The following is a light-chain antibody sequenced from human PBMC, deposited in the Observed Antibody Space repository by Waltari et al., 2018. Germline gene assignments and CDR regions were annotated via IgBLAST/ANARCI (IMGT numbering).Light chain of an antibody. CDR2: AAS. J-gene: IGKJ4*01. Sequence: DIQMTQSPSSLSASVGDRVTITCRASQSLNTYLNWYQQKPGKAPKLLIYAASRLQSGVPSMFSGSGSGTDFTLTINSLQPEDFATDYCQQSNSTPPLTFGGGTKVEIK. CDR1: QSLNTY. CDR3: QQSNSTPPLT. V-gene: IGKV1-39*01.